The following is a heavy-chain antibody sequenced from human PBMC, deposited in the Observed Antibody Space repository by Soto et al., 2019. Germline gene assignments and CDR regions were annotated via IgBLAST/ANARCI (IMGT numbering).Heavy chain of an antibody. Sequence: SETLSLTCAVYGGSFSGYYWSWIRQPPGKGLEWIGEINHSGSTNYNPSLKSRVTISVDTSKNQFSLKLSSVTAADTAVYYCARGGRIQLWYFDYWGQGTLVT. CDR1: GGSFSGYY. V-gene: IGHV4-34*01. CDR2: INHSGST. D-gene: IGHD5-18*01. J-gene: IGHJ4*02. CDR3: ARGGRIQLWYFDY.